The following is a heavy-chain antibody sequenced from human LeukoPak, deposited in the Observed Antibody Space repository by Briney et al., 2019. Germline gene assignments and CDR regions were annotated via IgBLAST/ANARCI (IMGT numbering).Heavy chain of an antibody. D-gene: IGHD3-10*01. CDR3: AKHAITMVRGVIISYYYMDV. CDR2: ISGSGGST. V-gene: IGHV3-23*01. J-gene: IGHJ6*03. CDR1: GFTFSSYA. Sequence: GGSLRLSCAASGFTFSSYAMSWVRQAPGKGLEWVSAISGSGGSTYYADSVKGRFTISRDDSKNTLYLQMNSLRAEDTAVYYCAKHAITMVRGVIISYYYMDVWGKGTTVTVSS.